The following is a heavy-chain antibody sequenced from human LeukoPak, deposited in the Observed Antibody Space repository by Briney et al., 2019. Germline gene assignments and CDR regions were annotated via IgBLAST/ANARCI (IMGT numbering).Heavy chain of an antibody. CDR1: GFTFDDYA. CDR2: ISGDGGST. Sequence: PGGSLRLSCAASGFTFDDYAMHWVRQAPGKGLERVSLISGDGGSTGYADSVKGRFTISRDNAKNSLYLQMNSLRAEDTALYYCAREGVIAAAAYFDYWGQGTLVTVSS. V-gene: IGHV3-20*04. D-gene: IGHD6-13*01. CDR3: AREGVIAAAAYFDY. J-gene: IGHJ4*02.